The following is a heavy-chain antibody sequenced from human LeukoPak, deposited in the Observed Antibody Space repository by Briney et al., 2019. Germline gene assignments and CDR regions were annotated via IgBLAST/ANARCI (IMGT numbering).Heavy chain of an antibody. J-gene: IGHJ4*02. V-gene: IGHV4-39*07. D-gene: IGHD3-10*01. Sequence: SETLSLTCTVSGGSIGSITYYWGWIRQPPGKGLEWVGHMYYRGNTFYSPSLKSRVTISVDTSKNQFSLKLSSVTAADTAAYYCARSLRFGAFRWGQGTLVTVSS. CDR1: GGSIGSITYY. CDR2: MYYRGNT. CDR3: ARSLRFGAFR.